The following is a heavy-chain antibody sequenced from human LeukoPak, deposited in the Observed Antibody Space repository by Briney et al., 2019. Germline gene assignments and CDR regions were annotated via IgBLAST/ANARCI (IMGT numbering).Heavy chain of an antibody. V-gene: IGHV3-23*01. CDR2: ISGSDGST. CDR3: VKWTGLHFDF. CDR1: GFTFSIYA. D-gene: IGHD1-14*01. Sequence: PGGSLRLSCAASGFTFSIYAMTWVRQAPGKGLEWVSGISGSDGSTNYADSVKGRFTISRDNSKNTLFLQMNSLRADDTAVYYCVKWTGLHFDFWGQGTLVTVSS. J-gene: IGHJ4*02.